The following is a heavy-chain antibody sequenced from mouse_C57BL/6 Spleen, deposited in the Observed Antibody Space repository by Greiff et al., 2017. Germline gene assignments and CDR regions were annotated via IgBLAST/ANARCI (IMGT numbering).Heavy chain of an antibody. V-gene: IGHV1-80*01. CDR1: GYAFSSYW. CDR2: IYPGDGDT. CDR3: ARKEMRGYFDY. J-gene: IGHJ2*01. Sequence: LVESGAELVKPGASVKISCKASGYAFSSYWMNWVKQRPGKGLEWIGQIYPGDGDTNYNGKFKGKATLTADKSSSTAYMQLSSLTSEDSAVYFCARKEMRGYFDYWGQGTTLTVSS.